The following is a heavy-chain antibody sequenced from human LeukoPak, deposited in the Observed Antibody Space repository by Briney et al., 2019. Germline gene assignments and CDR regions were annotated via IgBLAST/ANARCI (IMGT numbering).Heavy chain of an antibody. CDR1: GFTFSTYT. D-gene: IGHD2-15*01. CDR3: ARDGLYTAHFDY. J-gene: IGHJ4*02. Sequence: GRSLRLSCAASGFTFSTYTMNWVRQTPGKGLEWVSTISSSGNTVHYEDSVKGRFSISRDNAKDSLYLQMNSLRDEDAAVYYCARDGLYTAHFDYWGQGTLVTVSS. CDR2: ISSSGNTV. V-gene: IGHV3-48*02.